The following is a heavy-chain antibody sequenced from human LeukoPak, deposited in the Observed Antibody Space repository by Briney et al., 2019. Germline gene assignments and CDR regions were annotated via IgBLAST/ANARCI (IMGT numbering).Heavy chain of an antibody. CDR2: IIDTGGAT. V-gene: IGHV3-23*01. CDR3: AKFNGHPTTNYYMDV. CDR1: GFSFSSFA. J-gene: IGHJ6*04. D-gene: IGHD3-10*01. Sequence: GSLRLSCAASGFSFSSFAMTWVRQAPGKGLEWVSGIIDTGGATYYADSVKGRFTISRDNSKNTLFLQMNSLRAEDAAVYYCAKFNGHPTTNYYMDVWGEGTTVTVSS.